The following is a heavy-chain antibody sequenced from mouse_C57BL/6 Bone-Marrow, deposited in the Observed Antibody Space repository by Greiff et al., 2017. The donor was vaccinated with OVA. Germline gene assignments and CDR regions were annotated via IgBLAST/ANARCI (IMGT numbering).Heavy chain of an antibody. CDR3: ARSLLGPFVY. CDR1: GFTFTDYY. J-gene: IGHJ2*01. D-gene: IGHD4-1*01. Sequence: EVNLVESGGGLVQPGGSLSLSCAASGFTFTDYYMSWVRQPPGKALEWLGFIRNKANGYTTEYSASVKGRFTISRDNSQSILYLQMNALRAEDSATHYCARSLLGPFVYWGQGTTLTVSS. V-gene: IGHV7-3*01. CDR2: IRNKANGYTT.